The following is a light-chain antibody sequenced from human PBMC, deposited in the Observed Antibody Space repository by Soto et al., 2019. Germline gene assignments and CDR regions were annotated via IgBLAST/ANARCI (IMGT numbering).Light chain of an antibody. V-gene: IGKV1-5*01. CDR1: QTISNW. J-gene: IGKJ5*01. Sequence: DIQMTQSPSTLSASVGDRVTITCRASQTISNWLAWYQQKPGKAPKLLIYDASILESGVPLRFSGSGSGTEFTLTISSLQPDDFATYYCQQYGSSPITFGQGTRLEIK. CDR3: QQYGSSPIT. CDR2: DAS.